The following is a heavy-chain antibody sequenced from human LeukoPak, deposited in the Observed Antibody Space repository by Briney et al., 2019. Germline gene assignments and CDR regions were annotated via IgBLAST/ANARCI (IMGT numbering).Heavy chain of an antibody. CDR1: GGSIGSSSYY. J-gene: IGHJ4*02. CDR3: ARGGQQLVPPDY. CDR2: IYTSGST. V-gene: IGHV4-61*02. Sequence: SETLSLTXTVSGGSIGSSSYYWSWIGQPAGKGLEWIGRIYTSGSTNYNPSLKSRVTMSVDTSKNQFSLKLSSVTAADTAVYYCARGGQQLVPPDYWGQGTLVTVSS. D-gene: IGHD6-13*01.